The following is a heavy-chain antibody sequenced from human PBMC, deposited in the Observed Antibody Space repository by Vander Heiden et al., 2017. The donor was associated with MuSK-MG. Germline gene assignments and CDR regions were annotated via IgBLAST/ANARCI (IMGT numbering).Heavy chain of an antibody. J-gene: IGHJ3*02. CDR3: ATVDSGAFDI. CDR1: GYTCTGYS. CDR2: INPNSGGA. D-gene: IGHD3-10*01. V-gene: IGHV1-2*02. Sequence: QVQLVQSGAAVETPGDSVKAPCKALGYTCTGYSGPWVRQAPGQGLEWLGWINPNSGGANYAQKFQGRVTMTRDTSISTAYMELSRLRSDDTAVYYCATVDSGAFDIWGQGTMVTVSS.